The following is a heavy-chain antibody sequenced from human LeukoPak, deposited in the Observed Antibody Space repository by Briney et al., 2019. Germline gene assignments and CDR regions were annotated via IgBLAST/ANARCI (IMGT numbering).Heavy chain of an antibody. CDR2: IYPGDSDT. V-gene: IGHV5-51*01. D-gene: IGHD3-10*01. CDR1: GYSFTSYW. Sequence: GESLKISCEGSGYSFTSYWIGWVRQMPGKGLEWMGIIYPGDSDTRYSPSFQGQVTILADKSISTAYLQWSSLKASDTAMYYCARRGGLYGSGSYRFDPWGQGTLVTVSS. J-gene: IGHJ5*02. CDR3: ARRGGLYGSGSYRFDP.